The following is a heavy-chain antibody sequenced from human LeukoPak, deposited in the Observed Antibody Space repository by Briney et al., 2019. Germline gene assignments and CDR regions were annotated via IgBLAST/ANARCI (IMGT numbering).Heavy chain of an antibody. CDR2: IYPANSDT. CDR1: GYSFPSYW. Sequence: GESLKISCKASGYSFPSYWIGWVRQMPGKGLEWMAIIYPANSDTRYSPSFQGQVTISADKSISTAYLQWSSLKASDTAMYYCARPACSSTSCYLYFQHWGQGTLVTDSS. V-gene: IGHV5-51*01. J-gene: IGHJ1*01. D-gene: IGHD2-2*01. CDR3: ARPACSSTSCYLYFQH.